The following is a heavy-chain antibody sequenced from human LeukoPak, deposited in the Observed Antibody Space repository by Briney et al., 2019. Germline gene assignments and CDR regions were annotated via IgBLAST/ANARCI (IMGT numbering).Heavy chain of an antibody. CDR1: GFTFSSYD. J-gene: IGHJ4*02. V-gene: IGHV3-13*01. CDR3: ARAAVWGYSYGGFDY. Sequence: GGSLRLSCAASGFTFSSYDMHWVRQATGKDLEWVSAIGTAGDTYYPGSVKGRFTISRENAKNSLYLQMNSLRAGDTAAYYCARAAVWGYSYGGFDYWGQGTLVTVSS. D-gene: IGHD5-18*01. CDR2: IGTAGDT.